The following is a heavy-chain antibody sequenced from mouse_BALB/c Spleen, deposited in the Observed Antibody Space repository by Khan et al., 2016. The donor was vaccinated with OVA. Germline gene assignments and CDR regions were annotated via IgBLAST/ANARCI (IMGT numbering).Heavy chain of an antibody. CDR3: ARSGYGSLVY. V-gene: IGHV1-77*01. CDR1: GYTFSDYV. D-gene: IGHD1-1*01. Sequence: QVQLQQSGPELVKPGASVKMSCKASGYTFSDYVINWVRQRTGEGLEWIGQIYPGSGSTYYNDKLKGKATLTADQSSNTAYMQLSSLTSDDSAVYFCARSGYGSLVYWGQGTTLTVSS. CDR2: IYPGSGST. J-gene: IGHJ2*01.